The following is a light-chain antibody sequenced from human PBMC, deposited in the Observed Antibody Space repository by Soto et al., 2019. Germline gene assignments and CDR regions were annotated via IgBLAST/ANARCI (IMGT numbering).Light chain of an antibody. V-gene: IGLV2-14*01. Sequence: QSALTQPASVSGSPGQSITISCTGTSSDVGGYHYVSWYQLLPGKAPKLILFEVSIRPSGVSYRFSGSTSGNTASLTISGLQAEDEADYFCSSYSISTAYLFGTGTKLTVL. CDR1: SSDVGGYHY. J-gene: IGLJ2*01. CDR2: EVS. CDR3: SSYSISTAYL.